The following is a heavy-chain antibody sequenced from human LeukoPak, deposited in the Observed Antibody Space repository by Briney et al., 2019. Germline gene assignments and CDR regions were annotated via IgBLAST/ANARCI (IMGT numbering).Heavy chain of an antibody. J-gene: IGHJ5*02. CDR1: GGTLSSYP. V-gene: IGHV1-69*02. CDR3: ARSVASPNAGRGNWFDP. CDR2: VIPIAGLT. D-gene: IGHD3-10*01. Sequence: SVKVSCKASGGTLSSYPISWVRQAPGQGLEWMGRVIPIAGLTNYGQKFQGRVTLTADISIKTAYMELSGLTIDDTAMYYCARSVASPNAGRGNWFDPWGQGTLVTVSS.